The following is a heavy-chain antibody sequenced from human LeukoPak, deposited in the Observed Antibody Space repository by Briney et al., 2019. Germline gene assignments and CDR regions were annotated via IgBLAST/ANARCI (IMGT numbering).Heavy chain of an antibody. CDR1: GFTSSSYG. D-gene: IGHD6-13*01. CDR3: AKGVTSSSWDEYFQH. Sequence: PGRSLRLSCAASGFTSSSYGMHWVRQAPGKGLEWVAVISYDGSNKYYADSVKGRFTISRDNSKNTLYLQMNSLRAEDTAVYYCAKGVTSSSWDEYFQHWGQGTLVTVSS. CDR2: ISYDGSNK. J-gene: IGHJ1*01. V-gene: IGHV3-30*18.